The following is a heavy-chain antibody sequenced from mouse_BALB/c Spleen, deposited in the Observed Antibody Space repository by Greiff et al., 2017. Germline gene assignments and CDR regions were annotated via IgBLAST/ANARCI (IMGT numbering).Heavy chain of an antibody. CDR3: ARGDYGYDDAMDY. Sequence: EVQVVESGGGLVQPGGSRKLSCAASGFTFSSFGMHWVRQAPEKGLQWVAYISSGSSTIYYADTVKGRFTISRDNRKNTLFLQMTSLRSEDTAMYYCARGDYGYDDAMDYWGQGTSVTVSS. J-gene: IGHJ4*01. CDR1: GFTFSSFG. D-gene: IGHD2-2*01. CDR2: ISSGSSTI. V-gene: IGHV5-17*02.